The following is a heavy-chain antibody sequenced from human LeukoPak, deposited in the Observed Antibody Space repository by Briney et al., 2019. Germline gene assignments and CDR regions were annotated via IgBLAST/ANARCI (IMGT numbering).Heavy chain of an antibody. D-gene: IGHD7-27*01. CDR1: GFTFSSYG. Sequence: PGGSLRLSCAASGFTFSSYGMHWARQAPGKGLEWVAVISYDGSNKYYADSVKGRFTISRDNSKNTLYLQMNSLRAEDTAVYYCALLTGDPLDYWGQGTLVTVSS. CDR3: ALLTGDPLDY. J-gene: IGHJ4*02. CDR2: ISYDGSNK. V-gene: IGHV3-30*03.